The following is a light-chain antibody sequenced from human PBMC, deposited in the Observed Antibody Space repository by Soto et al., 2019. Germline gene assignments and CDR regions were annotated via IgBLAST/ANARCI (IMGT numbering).Light chain of an antibody. CDR2: ATS. Sequence: EIVMTQSPATLSVSPGERATLSCRPSQTIHSNLAWYQQRPGQAPRLLIYATSTRATGIPARFSGNGFGTAFPLTITSLQAGDFAIYDCPRYSDWPLTFGGGTKVEIK. J-gene: IGKJ4*01. CDR1: QTIHSN. V-gene: IGKV3D-15*01. CDR3: PRYSDWPLT.